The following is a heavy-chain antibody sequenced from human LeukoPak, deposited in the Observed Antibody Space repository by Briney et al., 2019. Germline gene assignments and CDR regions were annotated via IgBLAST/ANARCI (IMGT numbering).Heavy chain of an antibody. CDR3: AKDQRGYSGYGIFDY. Sequence: GGSLRLSCAASGFTFSSYGMHWVRQAPGKGLEWVAVISYDGSNKYYADSVKGRFTISRDNSKNTLYLQMNSLRAEDTAVYYCAKDQRGYSGYGIFDYWGQGTLVTVSS. J-gene: IGHJ4*02. D-gene: IGHD5-12*01. CDR2: ISYDGSNK. V-gene: IGHV3-30*18. CDR1: GFTFSSYG.